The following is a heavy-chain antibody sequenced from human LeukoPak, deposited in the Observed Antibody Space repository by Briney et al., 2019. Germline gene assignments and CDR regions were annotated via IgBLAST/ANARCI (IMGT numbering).Heavy chain of an antibody. CDR2: IYYSGST. J-gene: IGHJ3*02. V-gene: IGHV4-59*12. Sequence: KASETLSLTCTVSGGSISSYYWSWIRQPPGKGLEWIGYIYYSGSTNYNPSLKSRVTISVDTSKNQFSLKLSSVTAADTAVYYCAREGYSYGYRAFDIWGQGTMVTVSS. CDR1: GGSISSYY. D-gene: IGHD5-18*01. CDR3: AREGYSYGYRAFDI.